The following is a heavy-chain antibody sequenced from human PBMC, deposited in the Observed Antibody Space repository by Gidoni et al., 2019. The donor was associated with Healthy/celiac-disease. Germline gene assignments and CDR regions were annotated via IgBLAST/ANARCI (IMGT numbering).Heavy chain of an antibody. CDR2: ISSSSSYT. Sequence: QVQLVESGGGLVKPGGSLRLSCAASGFPFSDYYMSWIRQAPGKGLEWVSYISSSSSYTNYADSVKGRFTISRDNAKNSLYLQMSSLRAEDTAVYYCARDQPDYYGMDVWGQGTTVTVSS. CDR1: GFPFSDYY. CDR3: ARDQPDYYGMDV. J-gene: IGHJ6*02. V-gene: IGHV3-11*05.